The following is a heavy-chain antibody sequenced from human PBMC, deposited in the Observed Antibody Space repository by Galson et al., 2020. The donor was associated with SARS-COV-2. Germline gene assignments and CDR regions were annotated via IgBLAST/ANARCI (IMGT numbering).Heavy chain of an antibody. CDR3: ARGSKAALYYYYGMDV. CDR1: GFTFSNSN. V-gene: IGHV3-48*02. Sequence: GGSLRLSYAAPGFTFSNSNMNWVRQAPGKALEWISYIGYSASRTYYAEPVTGRFTISRDNAENSLYLQMNSLRDEDTAAYYCARGSKAALYYYYGMDVWGQGTTVIVS. D-gene: IGHD6-6*01. CDR2: IGYSASRT. J-gene: IGHJ6*02.